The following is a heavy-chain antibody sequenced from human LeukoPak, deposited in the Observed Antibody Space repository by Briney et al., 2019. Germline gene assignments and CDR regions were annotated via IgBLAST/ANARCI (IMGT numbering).Heavy chain of an antibody. V-gene: IGHV5-51*01. CDR1: GYSFTSYW. Sequence: GESLKISCKGPGYSFTSYWIGWVRQMPGKGLEWMGIIYPGDSDTRYSPPFQGQVTISADKSISTAYLQWSSLKASDTAMYYCATQGRMGDAVSGFDFWGRGTLVTVSS. J-gene: IGHJ2*01. CDR2: IYPGDSDT. CDR3: ATQGRMGDAVSGFDF. D-gene: IGHD2-8*01.